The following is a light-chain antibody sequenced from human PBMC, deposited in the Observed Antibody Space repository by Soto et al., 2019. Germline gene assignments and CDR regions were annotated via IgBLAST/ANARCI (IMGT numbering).Light chain of an antibody. Sequence: DIQMTQSPSTLSGSVGDRFTITCRASQTISSWLAWYQQKPGKAPKLLIYKASTLKSGVPSRFSGSGSGTEFTLTTSSLQPDDFATYYCQHYNSYSEAFGQGTTGDIK. J-gene: IGKJ1*01. V-gene: IGKV1-5*03. CDR2: KAS. CDR1: QTISSW. CDR3: QHYNSYSEA.